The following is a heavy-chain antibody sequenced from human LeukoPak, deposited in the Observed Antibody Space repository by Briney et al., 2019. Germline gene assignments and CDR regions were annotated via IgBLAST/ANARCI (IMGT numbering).Heavy chain of an antibody. CDR3: ARRVGVALDY. D-gene: IGHD2-21*01. V-gene: IGHV4-38-2*02. CDR1: GYSVSSGYY. Sequence: SETLSLTCTVSGYSVSSGYYWGWIRQPPGKGLEWIGSIYHSGSTYYNPSLKSRVTISVDTSKNQFSLKLSSVTAADTAVYYCARRVGVALDYWGQGTLVTVSS. J-gene: IGHJ4*02. CDR2: IYHSGST.